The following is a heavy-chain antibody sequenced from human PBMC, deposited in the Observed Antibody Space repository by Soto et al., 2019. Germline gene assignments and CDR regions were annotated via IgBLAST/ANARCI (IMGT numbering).Heavy chain of an antibody. J-gene: IGHJ6*02. Sequence: PGGSLRLSCAASGFTFSSYAMSWVRQAPGKGLEWVSGISGSGGSTYYADSVKGRFTISRDNSKSTLFLHMNSPRAEDTAVYYCAKDRLDSSSSRFGGDVRGQGTPVTVSS. V-gene: IGHV3-23*01. D-gene: IGHD6-6*01. CDR2: ISGSGGST. CDR1: GFTFSSYA. CDR3: AKDRLDSSSSRFGGDV.